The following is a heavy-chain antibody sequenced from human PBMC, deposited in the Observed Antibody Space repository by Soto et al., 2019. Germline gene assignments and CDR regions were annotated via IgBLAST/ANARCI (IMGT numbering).Heavy chain of an antibody. V-gene: IGHV4-39*01. CDR3: ARHVTAVAAALAY. J-gene: IGHJ4*02. Sequence: QLQLRESGPGLITPSETLSLTCRVSGDSIRGTIYYWCWIRQSPGQGLEWIGSIHYSGSTHFHPSLKSRVTISVDTSKNEFSLRLSSVTAADTAVYYCARHVTAVAAALAYWGQGIPVTVSS. CDR2: IHYSGST. CDR1: GDSIRGTIYY. D-gene: IGHD6-19*01.